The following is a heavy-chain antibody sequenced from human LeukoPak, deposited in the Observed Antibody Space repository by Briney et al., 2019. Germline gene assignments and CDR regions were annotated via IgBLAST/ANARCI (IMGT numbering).Heavy chain of an antibody. V-gene: IGHV1-69*13. J-gene: IGHJ4*02. CDR1: GGTFSSYA. CDR3: ASPELGTLYFDY. D-gene: IGHD7-27*01. CDR2: IIPIFGTA. Sequence: GASVKVSCKASGGTFSSYAISWVRQAPGQGLEWMGGIIPIFGTANYAQKFQGRVTITADESTSTAYMELSSLRSEDTAVYYCASPELGTLYFDYWGQGTLVTVSS.